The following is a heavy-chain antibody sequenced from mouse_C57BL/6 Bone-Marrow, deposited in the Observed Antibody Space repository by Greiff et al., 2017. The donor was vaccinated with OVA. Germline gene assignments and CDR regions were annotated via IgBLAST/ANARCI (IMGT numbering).Heavy chain of an antibody. CDR2: IDPEDGET. CDR1: GFNIKDYY. D-gene: IGHD1-1*01. Sequence: VQLQPSWAELVKPGASVKLSCTASGFNIKDYYMHWVKQRTEQGLEWIGRIDPEDGETKYAPKFQGKATITADTSSNTAYLQLSSLTSEDTAVYYCARSGRGSSHYYAMDYWGQGTSVTVSS. J-gene: IGHJ4*01. CDR3: ARSGRGSSHYYAMDY. V-gene: IGHV14-2*01.